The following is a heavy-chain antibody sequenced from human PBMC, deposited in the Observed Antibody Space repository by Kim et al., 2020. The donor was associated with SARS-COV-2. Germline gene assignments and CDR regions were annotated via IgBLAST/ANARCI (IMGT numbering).Heavy chain of an antibody. V-gene: IGHV1-2*02. J-gene: IGHJ4*02. CDR2: GGT. Sequence: GGTNYAQKFQGRVTMTRDTPISTAYMELSRLRSDDTAVYYCARALSPFDYWGQGTLVTVSS. CDR3: ARALSPFDY.